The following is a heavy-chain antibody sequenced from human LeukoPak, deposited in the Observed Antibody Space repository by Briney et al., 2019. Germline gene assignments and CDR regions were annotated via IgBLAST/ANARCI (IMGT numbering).Heavy chain of an antibody. Sequence: GGSLRLSCAASGFTVSSNYMSRVRQAPGKGLEWVSVIYSGGSTYYADSVKGRFTISRDNSKNTLYLQMNSLRAEDTAVYYCARFHTAMVDYWGQGTLVTVSS. CDR2: IYSGGST. CDR1: GFTVSSNY. V-gene: IGHV3-66*01. CDR3: ARFHTAMVDY. D-gene: IGHD5-18*01. J-gene: IGHJ4*02.